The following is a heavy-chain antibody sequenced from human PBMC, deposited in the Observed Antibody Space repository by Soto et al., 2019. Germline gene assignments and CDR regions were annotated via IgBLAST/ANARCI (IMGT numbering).Heavy chain of an antibody. D-gene: IGHD3-22*01. Sequence: PSETLSLTCTVSGGSISSGGYYWSWIRQHPGKGLEWIGYIYYSGSTYYNPSLKSRVTISVDTSKNQFSLKLSSVTAADTAVYYCARQKDYYDSSGYYGRYYFDYWGQGTLVTVSS. J-gene: IGHJ4*02. CDR3: ARQKDYYDSSGYYGRYYFDY. V-gene: IGHV4-39*01. CDR2: IYYSGST. CDR1: GGSISSGGYY.